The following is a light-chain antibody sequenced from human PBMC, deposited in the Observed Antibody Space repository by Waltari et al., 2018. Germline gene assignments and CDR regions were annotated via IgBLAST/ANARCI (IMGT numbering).Light chain of an antibody. V-gene: IGKV1-5*03. CDR1: QNIGSS. CDR2: EAS. J-gene: IGKJ1*01. CDR3: QQYKTSPTWT. Sequence: DIQMTQSPSTLPASVGDSVTITCRASQNIGSSLVWYQQKPGKAPKLLIYEASSLQFGVPSRFSGRGSGAECTLTIASLQPDDFAAYYCQQYKTSPTWTFGQGTRVELK.